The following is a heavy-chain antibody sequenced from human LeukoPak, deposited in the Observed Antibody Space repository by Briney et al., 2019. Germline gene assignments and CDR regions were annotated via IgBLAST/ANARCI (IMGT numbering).Heavy chain of an antibody. D-gene: IGHD3-10*01. CDR3: ASRGTYYYGSGSYYFDY. Sequence: TSETLSLTCAVYGGSFSGYYWSWIRQPPGKGLEWIGEINHSGSTNYNPSLKSRVTISVDTSKNQFSLKLSSVTAADTAVYYCASRGTYYYGSGSYYFDYWGQGTLVTVSS. J-gene: IGHJ4*02. CDR1: GGSFSGYY. V-gene: IGHV4-34*01. CDR2: INHSGST.